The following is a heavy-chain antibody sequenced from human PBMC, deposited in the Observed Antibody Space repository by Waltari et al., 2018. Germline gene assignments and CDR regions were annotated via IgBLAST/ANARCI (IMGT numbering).Heavy chain of an antibody. CDR3: ARGSLGPWGNFDY. CDR1: GYTFTSYA. CDR2: INAGNGNT. D-gene: IGHD7-27*01. Sequence: QVQLVQSGAEVKKPGASVKVSCKASGYTFTSYAMHWVRQAPGQRLEWMGWINAGNGNTKYSQEVQGRVTITRDTSASTAYMELSSLRSEDMAVYYCARGSLGPWGNFDYWGQGTLVTVSS. J-gene: IGHJ4*02. V-gene: IGHV1-3*03.